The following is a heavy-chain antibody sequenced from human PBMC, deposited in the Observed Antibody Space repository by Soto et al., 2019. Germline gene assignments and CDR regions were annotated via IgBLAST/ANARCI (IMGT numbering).Heavy chain of an antibody. CDR2: INHSGST. J-gene: IGHJ4*02. CDR1: GGSFSGYY. CDR3: ARGGYDFWSGYPFDY. V-gene: IGHV4-34*01. Sequence: SETLSLTCAVYGGSFSGYYWSWIRQPPGKGLEWIGEINHSGSTNYNPSLKSRVTISVDTSKNQFSLKLSSVTAADTAVYYCARGGYDFWSGYPFDYWGQGTLVTVSS. D-gene: IGHD3-3*01.